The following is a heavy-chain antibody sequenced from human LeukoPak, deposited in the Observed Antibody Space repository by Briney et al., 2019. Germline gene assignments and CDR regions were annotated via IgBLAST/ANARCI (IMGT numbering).Heavy chain of an antibody. D-gene: IGHD5-24*01. V-gene: IGHV5-51*01. CDR2: IYPGDSDN. CDR1: GYIFPSYW. CDR3: ARQDGRALYYCDY. Sequence: GESLKIPCKGSGYIFPSYWIAWVRQMPGKGLEWMVIIYPGDSDNRYSPSFQGQVTISADKSIATAYLHLSSLRASGTALYYCARQDGRALYYCDYWGQGTLVSVCS. J-gene: IGHJ4*02.